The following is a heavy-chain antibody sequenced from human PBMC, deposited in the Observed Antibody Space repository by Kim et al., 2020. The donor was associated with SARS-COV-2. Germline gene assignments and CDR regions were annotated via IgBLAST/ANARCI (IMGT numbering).Heavy chain of an antibody. J-gene: IGHJ4*02. CDR3: AKVPSIRLLYYFDY. V-gene: IGHV3-33*06. D-gene: IGHD2-15*01. Sequence: ADSVKGRFTISRDNSKNTLYLQMNSLRAEDTAVYYCAKVPSIRLLYYFDYWGQGTLVTVSS.